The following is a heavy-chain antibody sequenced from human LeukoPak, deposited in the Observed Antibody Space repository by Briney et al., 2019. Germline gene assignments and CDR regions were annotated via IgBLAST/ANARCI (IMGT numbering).Heavy chain of an antibody. Sequence: PVGSLRLSCAASGFTFSSYAMHWVRQGPGKGLEYVSVISSNGGSTYYANSVKGRFTISRDNSKNTLSLQMGSLRAEDMAVYYCARGGLLWFGELSGYWGQGTLVTVSS. CDR3: ARGGLLWFGELSGY. CDR1: GFTFSSYA. CDR2: ISSNGGST. J-gene: IGHJ4*02. D-gene: IGHD3-10*01. V-gene: IGHV3-64*01.